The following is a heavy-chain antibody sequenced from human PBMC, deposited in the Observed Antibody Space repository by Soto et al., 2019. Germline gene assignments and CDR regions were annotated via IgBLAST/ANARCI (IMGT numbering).Heavy chain of an antibody. CDR1: GYTFTSYA. CDR3: ARDLQDIVVVPAAIWRGYYFDY. D-gene: IGHD2-2*01. V-gene: IGHV1-3*01. J-gene: IGHJ4*02. CDR2: ISAGNGNT. Sequence: ASVKVSCKASGYTFTSYAMHWVRQAPGQRLEWMGWISAGNGNTKYSQKFQGRVTITRDTSASTAYMELSSLRSEDTAVYYCARDLQDIVVVPAAIWRGYYFDYWGQGTLVTVSS.